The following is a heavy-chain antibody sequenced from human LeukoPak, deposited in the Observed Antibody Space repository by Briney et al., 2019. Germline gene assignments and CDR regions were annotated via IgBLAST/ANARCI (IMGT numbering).Heavy chain of an antibody. CDR3: ARGSLYCSSTSCYTFNWFDP. Sequence: SETLSLTCAVYGGSFSGYYWSWIRQPPGKGLEWIGEINHSGSTNYNPSLKSRVTISVDTSKNQFSLKLSSVTAADTAVYYCARGSLYCSSTSCYTFNWFDPWGQGTLVTVSS. J-gene: IGHJ5*02. V-gene: IGHV4-34*01. CDR1: GGSFSGYY. D-gene: IGHD2-2*02. CDR2: INHSGST.